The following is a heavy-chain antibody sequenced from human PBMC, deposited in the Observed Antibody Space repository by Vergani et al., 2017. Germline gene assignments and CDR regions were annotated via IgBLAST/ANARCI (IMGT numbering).Heavy chain of an antibody. D-gene: IGHD3-10*01. J-gene: IGHJ4*02. CDR3: AKGSSFYYGSGTSY. V-gene: IGHV3-23*04. CDR2: ISGSGGST. Sequence: EVQLVESGGGLVQPGGSLRLSCAASGFTFSSYAMSWVRQAPGKGLEWVSAISGSGGSTYYADSVKGRFTISRDNSKNPLYLQMISLRAEDTAVYYCAKGSSFYYGSGTSYWGQGTLVTVSS. CDR1: GFTFSSYA.